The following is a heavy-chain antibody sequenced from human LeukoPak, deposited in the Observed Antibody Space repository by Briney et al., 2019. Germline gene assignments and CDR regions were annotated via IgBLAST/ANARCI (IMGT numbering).Heavy chain of an antibody. D-gene: IGHD2-21*01. Sequence: AGGSLRLSCKASGFTFSSHGMNWVRQAPGKGLEWVAVIWYDGSKKYYADPVKGRFTISRDNSKNTVDLQMNSLRVEDTAVYYCARLLGSALDPWGQGTLVTVST. CDR2: IWYDGSKK. CDR1: GFTFSSHG. CDR3: ARLLGSALDP. V-gene: IGHV3-33*01. J-gene: IGHJ5*02.